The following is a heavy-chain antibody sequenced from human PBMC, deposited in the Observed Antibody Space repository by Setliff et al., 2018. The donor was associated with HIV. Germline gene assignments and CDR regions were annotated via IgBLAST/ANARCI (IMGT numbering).Heavy chain of an antibody. V-gene: IGHV1-18*01. Sequence: ASVKVSCKASGGTFSTYGLSWVRQAPGQGLEWIGWISPYNGNTNYAPELHGRVTMTTDTSTSTASLELRSLRSDDTAVYYCASCMAGHYYYYMDVWGKGTTVTVSS. CDR3: ASCMAGHYYYYMDV. CDR2: ISPYNGNT. D-gene: IGHD6-19*01. CDR1: GGTFSTYG. J-gene: IGHJ6*03.